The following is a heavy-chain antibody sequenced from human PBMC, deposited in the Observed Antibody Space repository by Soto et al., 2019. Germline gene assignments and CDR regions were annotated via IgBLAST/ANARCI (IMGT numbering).Heavy chain of an antibody. CDR3: ARARYSSSWYYFDY. V-gene: IGHV1-18*04. CDR2: ISAYNGNT. CDR1: GYTFTSYG. Sequence: GASVKVSFKASGYTFTSYGISWLRQAPGQGLEWMGWISAYNGNTNYAQKLQGRVTMTTDTSTSTAYMELRSLRSDDTAVYYCARARYSSSWYYFDYWGQGTLVTVSS. J-gene: IGHJ4*02. D-gene: IGHD6-13*01.